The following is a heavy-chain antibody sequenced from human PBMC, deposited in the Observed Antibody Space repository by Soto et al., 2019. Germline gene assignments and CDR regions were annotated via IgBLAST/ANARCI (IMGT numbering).Heavy chain of an antibody. D-gene: IGHD3-10*01. V-gene: IGHV3-23*01. Sequence: VQLLESGGGLVQPGGSLRLSCAASGFTFSSYSMNWVRQAPGKGLEWVATVGGGGENTFYADSVKGRFTISRDDSQNTLDLEMKSLRAEDTAVYFCAKRDSGSGRSPPLINYWGQGTLVTVSS. J-gene: IGHJ4*02. CDR3: AKRDSGSGRSPPLINY. CDR1: GFTFSSYS. CDR2: VGGGGENT.